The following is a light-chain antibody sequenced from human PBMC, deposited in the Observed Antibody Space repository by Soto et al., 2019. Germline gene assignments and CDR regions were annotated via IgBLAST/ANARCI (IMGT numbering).Light chain of an antibody. CDR2: YVV. J-gene: IGLJ1*01. CDR3: SSYRSSSTPDV. Sequence: QSVLTQPASVSGSPGQSITISCTGTGSDVGDFNYVSWYQQHPGKAPKLMIYYVVNRPSGVSNRFSGSKSGNTASLTISGLQAEDEADYYCSSYRSSSTPDVFGTGTKVTVL. V-gene: IGLV2-14*03. CDR1: GSDVGDFNY.